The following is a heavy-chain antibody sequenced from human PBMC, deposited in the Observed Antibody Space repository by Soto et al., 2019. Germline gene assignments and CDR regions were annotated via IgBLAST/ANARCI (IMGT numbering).Heavy chain of an antibody. D-gene: IGHD3-22*01. CDR3: AKDSAYYNSRGFDY. CDR2: IIGSGGST. J-gene: IGHJ4*02. V-gene: IGHV3-23*01. Sequence: GGSLRLSCAASGLTFNNYAMSWVRQAPGKGLDWVSAIIGSGGSTYYADSVKGRFTISRDNSKNTLYLQMDSLRAEDTAVYYCAKDSAYYNSRGFDYWGQGTLVTVSS. CDR1: GLTFNNYA.